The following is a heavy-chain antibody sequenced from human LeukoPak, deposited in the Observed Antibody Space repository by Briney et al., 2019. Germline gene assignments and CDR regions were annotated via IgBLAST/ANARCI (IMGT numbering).Heavy chain of an antibody. CDR2: INPSGGST. J-gene: IGHJ3*02. CDR3: ARRPTSHSSGYSLAFDI. D-gene: IGHD3-22*01. V-gene: IGHV1-46*01. CDR1: GYTFTSYY. Sequence: ASVEVSCKASGYTFTSYYMHWVRQAPGQGLEWMGIINPSGGSTSYAQKFQGRVTMTRDMSTSTVYMELSSLRSEDTAVYYCARRPTSHSSGYSLAFDIWGQGTMVTVSS.